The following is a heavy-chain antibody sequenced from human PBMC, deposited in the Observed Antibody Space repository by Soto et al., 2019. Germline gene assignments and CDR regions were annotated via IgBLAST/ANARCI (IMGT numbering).Heavy chain of an antibody. J-gene: IGHJ5*02. CDR2: ISHRGTA. Sequence: SETLSLTCTVSGGSISSGAYYWGWIRQHPGKGLEWIGYISHRGTAYYTPSLKSRVSLSVDPSKSQFSLNVTSLTAADTAVYYCARVSAAGTRWFDPWGPGTLVTVSS. V-gene: IGHV4-31*03. D-gene: IGHD6-13*01. CDR1: GGSISSGAYY. CDR3: ARVSAAGTRWFDP.